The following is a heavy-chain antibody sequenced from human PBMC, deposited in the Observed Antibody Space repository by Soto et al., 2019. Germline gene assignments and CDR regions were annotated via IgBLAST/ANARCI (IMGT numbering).Heavy chain of an antibody. J-gene: IGHJ5*02. D-gene: IGHD6-25*01. V-gene: IGHV1-18*01. Sequence: ASVKVSCKASGYTFTSYGISWVRQAPGQGLEWMGWISAYNGNTNYAQKLQGRFTMTTDTSTSTAYMELRSLRSDDTAVYYCAKFFVEAGGSSGWPWSFHLWGQGTLVTVSS. CDR3: AKFFVEAGGSSGWPWSFHL. CDR2: ISAYNGNT. CDR1: GYTFTSYG.